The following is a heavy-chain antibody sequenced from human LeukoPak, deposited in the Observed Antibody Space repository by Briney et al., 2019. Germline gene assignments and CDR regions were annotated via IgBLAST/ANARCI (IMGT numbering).Heavy chain of an antibody. CDR2: IYYSGST. V-gene: IGHV4-59*12. D-gene: IGHD3-10*01. CDR3: ARDSGTTGEVKFDP. Sequence: QSSETLSLTCTVSGGSISSYYWSWIRQPPGKGLEWIGIIYYSGSTYYNPSLKSRVTISVDTSKNQFSLKLTSVTAADTAVYYCARDSGTTGEVKFDPWGQGTLVTVSS. J-gene: IGHJ5*02. CDR1: GGSISSYY.